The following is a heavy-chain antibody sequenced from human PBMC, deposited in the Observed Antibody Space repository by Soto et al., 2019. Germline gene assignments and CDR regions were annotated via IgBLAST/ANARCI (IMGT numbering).Heavy chain of an antibody. Sequence: SQTLSLTCAISGDSVSSNSAAWNWIRQSPSRGLEWLGRTYYRSKWYNDYAVSVKSRTTINPETSKNQFSLQLNSVTPEDTAVYYCAIDGMITFGGSFDYWGQGTLVTVSS. V-gene: IGHV6-1*01. CDR3: AIDGMITFGGSFDY. J-gene: IGHJ4*02. D-gene: IGHD3-16*01. CDR2: TYYRSKWYN. CDR1: GDSVSSNSAA.